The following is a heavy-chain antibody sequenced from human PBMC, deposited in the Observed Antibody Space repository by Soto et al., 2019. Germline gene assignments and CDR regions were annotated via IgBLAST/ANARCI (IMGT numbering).Heavy chain of an antibody. D-gene: IGHD3-10*01. Sequence: SETLSFTCTVSGGSISSSSYYWGWIRQPPGKGLEWIGSIYYSGSTYYNPSLKSRVTISVDTSKNQFSLQLNSVTPEDTAVYYCARDRQALLWFGELFEPNNWFDPWGQGTLVTVSS. CDR2: IYYSGST. J-gene: IGHJ5*02. CDR3: ARDRQALLWFGELFEPNNWFDP. CDR1: GGSISSSSYY. V-gene: IGHV4-39*02.